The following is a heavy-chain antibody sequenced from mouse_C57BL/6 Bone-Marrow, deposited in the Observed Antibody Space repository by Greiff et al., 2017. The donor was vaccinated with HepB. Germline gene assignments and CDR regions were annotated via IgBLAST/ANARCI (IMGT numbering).Heavy chain of an antibody. J-gene: IGHJ4*01. CDR1: GFTFSDYY. Sequence: EVQVVESEGGLVQPGSSMKLSCTASGFTFSDYYMAWVRQVPEKGLEWVANINYDGSSTYYLDSLKSRFIISRDNAKNILYLQMSSLKSEDTATYYCARDVGSPYAMDYWGQGTSVTVSS. CDR2: INYDGSST. V-gene: IGHV5-16*01. CDR3: ARDVGSPYAMDY. D-gene: IGHD3-3*01.